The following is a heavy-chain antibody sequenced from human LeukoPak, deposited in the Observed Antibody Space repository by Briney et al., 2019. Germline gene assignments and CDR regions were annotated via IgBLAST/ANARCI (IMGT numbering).Heavy chain of an antibody. CDR1: GFSFSNSW. CDR3: ARDVTATGALDI. V-gene: IGHV3-7*04. Sequence: GGSLRLSCIVSGFSFSNSWMNWVRQATGEGLEWVVNIKQDGSKRYYVDSVKGRFTISRDNAENSLYLQMNSLRVEDTAVYFCARDVTATGALDIWGQGTLLTVSS. D-gene: IGHD5-18*01. CDR2: IKQDGSKR. J-gene: IGHJ3*02.